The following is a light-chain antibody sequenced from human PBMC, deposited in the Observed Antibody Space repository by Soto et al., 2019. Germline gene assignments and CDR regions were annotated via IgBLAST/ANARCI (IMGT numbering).Light chain of an antibody. Sequence: QSALTQPASVSGSPGQSSPISCTGTSSDVGGYNYGSWYPQHPGKAPKIMIYDVSNRPSGVSNRFSGSKSGNTASLTISGSRAVDGADYCCSAYTSSSTLVVFCAGSKPTVL. J-gene: IGLJ2*01. CDR2: DVS. V-gene: IGLV2-14*01. CDR3: SAYTSSSTLVV. CDR1: SSDVGGYNY.